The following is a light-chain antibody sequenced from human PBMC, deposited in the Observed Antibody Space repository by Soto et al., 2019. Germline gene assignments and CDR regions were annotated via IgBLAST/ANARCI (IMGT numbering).Light chain of an antibody. CDR3: QQYSSYSRT. V-gene: IGKV1-5*01. J-gene: IGKJ1*01. Sequence: DIQMTQSPFTLSASVGDRVTITCRASQSISSWLAWYQQKPGKAPKVLIYDASSLESGVPSRFSGSGSGTEFTLTISSLQPDDFATYFCQQYSSYSRTFGQGTKVEIK. CDR1: QSISSW. CDR2: DAS.